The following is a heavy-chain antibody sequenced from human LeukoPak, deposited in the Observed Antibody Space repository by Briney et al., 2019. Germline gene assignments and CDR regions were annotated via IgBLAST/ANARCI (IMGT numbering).Heavy chain of an antibody. CDR3: ARDFHYVWNDVIFYYYGMDV. CDR2: IWYDGSNK. D-gene: IGHD1-1*01. CDR1: GFTFSSYG. J-gene: IGHJ6*02. V-gene: IGHV3-33*01. Sequence: GGSLRLSCAASGFTFSSYGMHWVRQAPGKGLEWVAVIWYDGSNKYYADSVKGRFTISRDNSKNTLYLQMNSLRAEDTAVYYCARDFHYVWNDVIFYYYGMDVWGQGTTVTVSS.